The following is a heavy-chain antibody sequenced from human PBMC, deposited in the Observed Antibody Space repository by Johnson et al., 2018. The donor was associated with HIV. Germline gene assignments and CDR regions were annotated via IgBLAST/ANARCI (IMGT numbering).Heavy chain of an antibody. CDR2: SGSGGTT. V-gene: IGHV3-53*01. Sequence: VQLVESGGGLIQPGGSLRLSCAASGFTVSSNYMSWVRQAPGKGLEWVSAISGSGGTTYYADSVKGRITISRENAKNALYLQMNSLRVGYTAIYYCARSPVRDDAIDIWGQGTLVTVSS. D-gene: IGHD3-10*01. CDR3: ARSPVRDDAIDI. J-gene: IGHJ3*02. CDR1: GFTVSSNY.